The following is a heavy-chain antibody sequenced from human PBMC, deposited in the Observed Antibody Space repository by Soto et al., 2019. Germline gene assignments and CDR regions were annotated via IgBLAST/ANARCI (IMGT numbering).Heavy chain of an antibody. CDR1: GGTFSSYA. D-gene: IGHD3-9*01. CDR3: AGGGGSVQYDILTGYHPYYYYGMDV. V-gene: IGHV1-69*01. CDR2: IIPIFGTA. J-gene: IGHJ6*02. Sequence: QVQLVQSGAEVKKPGSSVKVSCKASGGTFSSYAISWVRQAPGQGLEWMGGIIPIFGTANYAQKFQGRVTITADDSTSTAYMELSSLRSEDTAVYYCAGGGGSVQYDILTGYHPYYYYGMDVWGQGTTVTVSS.